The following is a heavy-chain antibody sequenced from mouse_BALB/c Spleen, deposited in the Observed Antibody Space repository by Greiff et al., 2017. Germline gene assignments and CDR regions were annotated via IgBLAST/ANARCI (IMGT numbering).Heavy chain of an antibody. CDR1: GYSITSDYA. CDR2: ISYSGST. V-gene: IGHV3-2*02. J-gene: IGHJ2*01. CDR3: ARFPEFITTATG. D-gene: IGHD1-2*01. Sequence: EVQLQQSGPGLVKPSQSLSLTCTVTGYSITSDYAWNWIRQFPGNKLEWMGYISYSGSTSYNPSLKSRISITRDTSKNQFFLQLNSVTTEDTATYYCARFPEFITTATGWGQGTTLTVSS.